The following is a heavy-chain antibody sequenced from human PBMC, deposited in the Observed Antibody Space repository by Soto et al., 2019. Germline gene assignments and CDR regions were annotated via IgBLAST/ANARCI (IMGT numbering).Heavy chain of an antibody. CDR1: GPSITSHY. CDR3: ARTDIVAATSFDF. J-gene: IGHJ4*02. V-gene: IGHV4-59*11. CDR2: IHYRGNT. Sequence: PSETLSLTCAVSGPSITSHYWSWIRQPPGKGLEWIGHIHYRGNTIYSPSLKSRVIISVDTSENRFSLRLSSVTAADTAVYYCARTDIVAATSFDFWGQGILVTVSS. D-gene: IGHD5-12*01.